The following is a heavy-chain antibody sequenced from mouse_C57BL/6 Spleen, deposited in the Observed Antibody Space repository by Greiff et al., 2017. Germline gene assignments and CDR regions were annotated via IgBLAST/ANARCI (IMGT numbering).Heavy chain of an antibody. Sequence: VQLQQPGAELVKPGASVKLSCKASGYTFTSYWMQWVKQRPGQGLEWIGEIDPSDSYTTYNHKIKGKDTLTVDTASSTAYMQLSSLTSEDSAVYYCARGAYSYYFDYGGQGTTLTVSS. V-gene: IGHV1-50*01. CDR2: IDPSDSYT. CDR3: ARGAYSYYFDY. J-gene: IGHJ2*01. D-gene: IGHD2-10*01. CDR1: GYTFTSYW.